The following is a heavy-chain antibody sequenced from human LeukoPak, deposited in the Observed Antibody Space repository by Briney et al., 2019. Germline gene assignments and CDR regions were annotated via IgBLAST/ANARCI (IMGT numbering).Heavy chain of an antibody. CDR2: IYHSGST. CDR1: GGSISSGGYY. CDR3: AGGGATIPAYDAFDI. J-gene: IGHJ3*02. Sequence: PSQTLSLTCTVSGGSISSGGYYWSWIRQPPGKGLEWIGYIYHSGSTYYNPSLKSRVTISVDRSKNQFSLKLSSVTAADTAVYYCAGGGATIPAYDAFDIWGQGTMVTVSS. V-gene: IGHV4-30-2*01. D-gene: IGHD5-12*01.